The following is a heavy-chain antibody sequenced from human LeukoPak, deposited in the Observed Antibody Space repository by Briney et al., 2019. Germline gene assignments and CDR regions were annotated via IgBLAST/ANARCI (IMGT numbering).Heavy chain of an antibody. CDR2: INTSGST. V-gene: IGHV4-4*07. Sequence: PSETLSLTCTVSGVSISGYYWGWISQPAGKGLEWIGRINTSGSTNYNPSLKSRVTMSVDTSKNQFSLRLSSVTAADTAVYYCARATSGIYYYFDYWGQGTLVTVFS. J-gene: IGHJ4*02. CDR1: GVSISGYY. CDR3: ARATSGIYYYFDY. D-gene: IGHD1-26*01.